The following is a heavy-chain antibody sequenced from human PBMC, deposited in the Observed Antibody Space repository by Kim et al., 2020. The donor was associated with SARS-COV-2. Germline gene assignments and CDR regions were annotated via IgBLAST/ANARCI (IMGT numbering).Heavy chain of an antibody. Sequence: SQTLSLTCAISGDSVSSNSAAWNWIRQSPSRGLEWLGRTYYRSKWYNDYAVSVKSRITINPDTSKNQFSLQLNSVTPEDTAVYYCARDFSTPTRYCSSTSCYAQGFDYWGQGTLVTVSS. CDR3: ARDFSTPTRYCSSTSCYAQGFDY. J-gene: IGHJ4*02. V-gene: IGHV6-1*01. CDR1: GDSVSSNSAA. CDR2: TYYRSKWYN. D-gene: IGHD2-2*01.